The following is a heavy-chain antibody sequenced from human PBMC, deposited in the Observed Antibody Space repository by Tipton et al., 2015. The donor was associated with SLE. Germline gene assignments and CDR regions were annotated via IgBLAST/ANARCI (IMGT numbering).Heavy chain of an antibody. Sequence: TLSLTCAVYGGSFSDYYWSWIRQPPGKGLEWIGEINHSGSTNYNPSLKSRVTISVDTSKNQFSLKLSSVTAADTAVYYCARDRMVRGIDWGQGTLVTVSS. CDR3: ARDRMVRGID. V-gene: IGHV4-34*01. D-gene: IGHD3-10*01. CDR1: GGSFSDYY. CDR2: INHSGST. J-gene: IGHJ4*02.